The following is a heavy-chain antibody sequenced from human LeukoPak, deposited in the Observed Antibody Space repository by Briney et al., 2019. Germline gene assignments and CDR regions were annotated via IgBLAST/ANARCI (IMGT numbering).Heavy chain of an antibody. J-gene: IGHJ4*02. V-gene: IGHV3-23*01. Sequence: LAGGSLTLSRAASGFTFSSYAMSWVRPAPGKGLEWVSSISGSGGSTYYAGSVKGRFTISRDNSKNTLYLQMNSLRAEDTAVYYCAKGDGDYLFDYWGQGTLVTVSS. D-gene: IGHD4-17*01. CDR3: AKGDGDYLFDY. CDR2: ISGSGGST. CDR1: GFTFSSYA.